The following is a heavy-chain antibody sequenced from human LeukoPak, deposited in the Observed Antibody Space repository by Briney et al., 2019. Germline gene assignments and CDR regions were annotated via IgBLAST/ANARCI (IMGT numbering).Heavy chain of an antibody. D-gene: IGHD3-16*01. CDR3: ARDNDSRDPPHF. Sequence: GASVKVSCKASGYTLTSYYMHWVRQAPGQGLEWMGWISAYNGNTNYAQKLQGRVTMTTDTSTSTAYMELRSLRSDDTAVYYCARDNDSRDPPHFWGQGTLVTVSS. V-gene: IGHV1-18*04. J-gene: IGHJ4*02. CDR1: GYTLTSYY. CDR2: ISAYNGNT.